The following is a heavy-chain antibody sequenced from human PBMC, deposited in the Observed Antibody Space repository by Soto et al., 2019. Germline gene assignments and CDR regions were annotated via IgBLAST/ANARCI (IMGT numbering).Heavy chain of an antibody. CDR1: GLTISGKKY. CDR3: ATRNEREHAFDV. J-gene: IGHJ3*01. CDR2: LYDVDGS. D-gene: IGHD1-1*01. Sequence: DVQLVESGGGLIQPGESLRLSCAAFGLTISGKKYVAWVRQAPGKGLAWVSALYDVDGSFYADSVTGRFTTSSDSSKPTVYLQMNALRPDDTAVYYCATRNEREHAFDVWGQGTTVTISS. V-gene: IGHV3-53*01.